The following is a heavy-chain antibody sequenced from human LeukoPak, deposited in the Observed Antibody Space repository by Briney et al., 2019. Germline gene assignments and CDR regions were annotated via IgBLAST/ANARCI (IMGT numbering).Heavy chain of an antibody. D-gene: IGHD6-13*01. CDR2: ISYEGSNK. CDR1: GFTFRTYS. CDR3: ARVGIAAAGTWFDP. Sequence: GGSLRLSCAASGFTFRTYSMNWVRQAPGKGLEWVALISYEGSNKYYADSVKGRFTISRDNYKNTLYLQMNSLRAEDTAVYYCARVGIAAAGTWFDPWGQGTLVTVSS. V-gene: IGHV3-30*04. J-gene: IGHJ5*02.